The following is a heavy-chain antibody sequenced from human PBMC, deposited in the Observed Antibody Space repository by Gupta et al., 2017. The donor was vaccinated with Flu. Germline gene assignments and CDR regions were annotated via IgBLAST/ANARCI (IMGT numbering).Heavy chain of an antibody. J-gene: IGHJ4*02. D-gene: IGHD3-10*01. CDR3: ARDIARGGDS. CDR1: GYTFTRHY. CDR2: VNPGPGSA. Sequence: QVQLVQSGAEVKKPGASVKVSCKASGYTFTRHYLHWVRRPPGQGPEWMGVVNPGPGSAVYAQKFQGRITMTSDTSTSTVYMEVNSLRSEDTAIYFCARDIARGGDSWGQGTLVTVSS. V-gene: IGHV1-46*01.